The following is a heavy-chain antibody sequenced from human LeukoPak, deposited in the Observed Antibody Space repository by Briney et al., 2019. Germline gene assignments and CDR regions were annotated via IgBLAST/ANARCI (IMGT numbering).Heavy chain of an antibody. V-gene: IGHV1-46*01. CDR1: GYTFTSYY. CDR3: ARGNPITKTGPPCAFDI. CDR2: INPSGGST. J-gene: IGHJ3*02. D-gene: IGHD3-9*01. Sequence: ASVKVSCKASGYTFTSYYMHWVRQAPGQGLEWMGIINPSGGSTSYAQKFQGRVTMTRDTSTSTVYMELSSLRSEDTAVYYCARGNPITKTGPPCAFDIWGQGTMVTVSS.